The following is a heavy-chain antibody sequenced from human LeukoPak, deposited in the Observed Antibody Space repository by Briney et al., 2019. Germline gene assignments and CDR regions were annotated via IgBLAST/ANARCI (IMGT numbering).Heavy chain of an antibody. D-gene: IGHD5-12*01. CDR3: AKDRNRGYSGSFDY. Sequence: GGSLRLSCAASGFTFSSYAMSWVRQAPGKGLEWVSAISGSGGSTYYADSVKGRFTISRDNSKNTLYLQMNSLRAEDAAVYYCAKDRNRGYSGSFDYWGQGTLVTVSS. CDR1: GFTFSSYA. J-gene: IGHJ4*02. CDR2: ISGSGGST. V-gene: IGHV3-23*01.